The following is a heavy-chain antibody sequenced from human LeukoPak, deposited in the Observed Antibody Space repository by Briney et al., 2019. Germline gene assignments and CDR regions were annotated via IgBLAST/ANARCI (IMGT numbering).Heavy chain of an antibody. CDR2: ISSSSSTI. J-gene: IGHJ4*02. Sequence: GGSLRLSCAASGFTFSSYSIVWVRQAPGKGLDWLSYISSSSSTIYYADSVKGRFTISRDNAKNSVYLQMNSLRAEDTAVYYCARVWSSGYTKDYWGQGTLVTVSS. CDR1: GFTFSSYS. V-gene: IGHV3-48*04. CDR3: ARVWSSGYTKDY. D-gene: IGHD3-22*01.